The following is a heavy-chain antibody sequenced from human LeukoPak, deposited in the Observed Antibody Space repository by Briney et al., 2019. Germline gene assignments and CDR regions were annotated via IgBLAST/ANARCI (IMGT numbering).Heavy chain of an antibody. CDR1: GYTFTSYG. CDR2: ISAYNGNT. D-gene: IGHD2-15*01. Sequence: ASVKVSCKASGYTFTSYGISWVRQAPGQGLEWMGWISAYNGNTNYAQKLQGRVTMTTDTSTSTAYMELWSLRSDDTAVYYCARDQRCRGGSCYSDRFDYWGQGTLVTVSS. CDR3: ARDQRCRGGSCYSDRFDY. J-gene: IGHJ4*02. V-gene: IGHV1-18*04.